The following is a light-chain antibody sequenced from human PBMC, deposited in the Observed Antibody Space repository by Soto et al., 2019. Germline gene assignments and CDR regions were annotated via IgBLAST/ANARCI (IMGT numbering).Light chain of an antibody. CDR1: QGIRND. CDR3: LQDYNYPKT. CDR2: GAS. Sequence: AIPMTQSPSSLSASVGDGVTITCRASQGIRNDLGWYQQKPGKAPKLLIYGASSLQTGVPSRFSGSGSGTVFSLTISSLQPEDFASYYCLQDYNYPKTFGQGTKVELK. V-gene: IGKV1-6*01. J-gene: IGKJ1*01.